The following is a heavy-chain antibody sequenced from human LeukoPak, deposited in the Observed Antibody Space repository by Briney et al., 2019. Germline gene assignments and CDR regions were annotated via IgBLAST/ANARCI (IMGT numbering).Heavy chain of an antibody. CDR1: GYTFTSYE. V-gene: IGHV1-8*03. Sequence: GASVKVSCKXSGYTFTSYEINWVRQATGQGLEWMGWMNPNSGNTGYAQKFQGRVSITRNSSISTVYMELSSLRSEDTAVYYCARGLRGNYWGQGNLVTVSS. J-gene: IGHJ4*02. CDR2: MNPNSGNT. CDR3: ARGLRGNY. D-gene: IGHD3-16*01.